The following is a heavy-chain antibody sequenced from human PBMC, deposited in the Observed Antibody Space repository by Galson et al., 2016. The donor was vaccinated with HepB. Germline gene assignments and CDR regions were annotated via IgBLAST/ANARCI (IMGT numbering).Heavy chain of an antibody. V-gene: IGHV1-18*01. Sequence: SVKVSCKASGYRFLNYGINWVRQAPGRGLEWIGWISAYNIKTNHIDRLQDRVIMTADTYTATAYVELGGLRSDDTAVYYCAKDDRLRLLSGWGQGTAVPVSS. D-gene: IGHD3-16*01. CDR3: AKDDRLRLLSG. J-gene: IGHJ6*02. CDR1: GYRFLNYG. CDR2: ISAYNIKT.